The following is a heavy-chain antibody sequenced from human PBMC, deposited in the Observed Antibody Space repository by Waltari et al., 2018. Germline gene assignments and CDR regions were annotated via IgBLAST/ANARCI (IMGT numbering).Heavy chain of an antibody. J-gene: IGHJ5*02. Sequence: QLQLQESGPGLVKPSETLSLTCTVSGGSISSSSYYWGWIRQPPGKGLEWIGSIYYSGSTYYNPSLKSRVTISVDTSKNQFSLKLSSVTAADTAVYYCARDRNLASSGWANWFDPWGQGTLVTVSS. V-gene: IGHV4-39*07. CDR3: ARDRNLASSGWANWFDP. D-gene: IGHD6-19*01. CDR2: IYYSGST. CDR1: GGSISSSSYY.